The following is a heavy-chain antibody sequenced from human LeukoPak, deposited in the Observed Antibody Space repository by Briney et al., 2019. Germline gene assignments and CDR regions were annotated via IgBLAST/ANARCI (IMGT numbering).Heavy chain of an antibody. CDR3: ARGATGSGYYSLYI. J-gene: IGHJ3*02. V-gene: IGHV4-59*01. CDR1: GGSISSYH. Sequence: SETLSLTCTVSGGSISSYHWSWIRQPPGKGLECIGFIYYSGSTNYNPSLKSRVTISVDTSKNQFSLKLSSVTAADTAVYYCARGATGSGYYSLYIWGQGTMVTVSS. D-gene: IGHD3-22*01. CDR2: IYYSGST.